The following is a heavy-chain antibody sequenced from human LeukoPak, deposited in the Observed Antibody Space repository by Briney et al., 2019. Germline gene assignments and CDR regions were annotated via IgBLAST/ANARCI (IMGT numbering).Heavy chain of an antibody. CDR1: GFTFSSYA. D-gene: IGHD5-18*01. CDR2: ISGSESSA. V-gene: IGHV3-23*01. CDR3: AKVPTSFYTASWGFDN. Sequence: GGSLRLSCAASGFTFSSYAMSWVRQAPGKGLEWVSAISGSESSAYYADSVRGRFTISRDNSKNTLYLQMNSLRSEDTAVYYCAKVPTSFYTASWGFDNWGQGTLVTVSS. J-gene: IGHJ4*02.